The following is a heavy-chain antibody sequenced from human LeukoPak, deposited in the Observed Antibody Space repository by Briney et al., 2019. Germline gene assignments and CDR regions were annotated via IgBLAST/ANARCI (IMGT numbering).Heavy chain of an antibody. CDR3: AKDDDWGRYKH. V-gene: IGHV3-23*01. J-gene: IGHJ1*01. D-gene: IGHD3-16*01. Sequence: GGSLRLSCAAAGFTFSSYSMNWDRQAAGKGLEWVSGISPSGGITYYTDSVKGRFTISRDNSKNTQSLQMNSLRAEDTAVYYCAKDDDWGRYKHWGQGTLVTVSS. CDR2: ISPSGGIT. CDR1: GFTFSSYS.